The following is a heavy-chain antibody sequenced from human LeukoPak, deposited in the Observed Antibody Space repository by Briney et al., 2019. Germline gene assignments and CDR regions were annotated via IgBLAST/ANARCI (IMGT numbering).Heavy chain of an antibody. V-gene: IGHV4-4*07. Sequence: SETLSLTCTFSGGSISSYYWSWIRQPAGNGLEWIGRIHTSGSTNYNPSLKSRVTMSVDTSKNQFSLKLRSVTAADTAVYYCARDQYYYDSSGYSPLDYWGQGTLVTVSS. CDR3: ARDQYYYDSSGYSPLDY. CDR2: IHTSGST. D-gene: IGHD3-22*01. J-gene: IGHJ4*02. CDR1: GGSISSYY.